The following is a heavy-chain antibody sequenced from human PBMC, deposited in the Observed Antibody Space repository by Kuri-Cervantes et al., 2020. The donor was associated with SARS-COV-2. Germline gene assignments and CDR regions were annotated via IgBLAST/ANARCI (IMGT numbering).Heavy chain of an antibody. CDR1: GYTLTELS. J-gene: IGHJ3*02. CDR3: ATDGGSGANYLLVGAFDI. CDR2: FDPEDGET. D-gene: IGHD1-26*01. V-gene: IGHV1-24*01. Sequence: ASVKVSCKVSGYTLTELSIHWVRQAPGKGLEWMGGFDPEDGETMPAQRFQGRVTMTEDKSIETAYMELSNLRSGDTAMYYCATDGGSGANYLLVGAFDIWGQGTMVTVSS.